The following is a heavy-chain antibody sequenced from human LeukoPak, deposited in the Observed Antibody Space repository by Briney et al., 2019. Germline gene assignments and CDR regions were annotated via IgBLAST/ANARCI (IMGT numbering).Heavy chain of an antibody. CDR3: AKDKDYYENSGFSYFDY. J-gene: IGHJ4*02. CDR2: ISASGGST. V-gene: IGHV3-23*01. Sequence: GRSLRLSCAASGFTFSSYAMSWVRQAPGKGLEWVSGISASGGSTYYADSVKGRFTISRDNSKNTLYLQMNSLRAEDTAVYYCAKDKDYYENSGFSYFDYWGQGTLVTVSS. CDR1: GFTFSSYA. D-gene: IGHD3-22*01.